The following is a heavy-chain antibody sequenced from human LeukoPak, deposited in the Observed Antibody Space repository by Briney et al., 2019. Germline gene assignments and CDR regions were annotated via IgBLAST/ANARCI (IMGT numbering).Heavy chain of an antibody. J-gene: IGHJ4*02. CDR2: ISSNGDST. Sequence: GGSLRLFCAASGFSFSNYAMYWVRQAPGKGLEYVSTISSNGDSTYYANSVKGRFTISRDNSKNTLYLQMGSLGPEDMAVYYCARGSSGRWSDYWGQGTLVTVSS. CDR1: GFSFSNYA. V-gene: IGHV3-64*01. D-gene: IGHD6-19*01. CDR3: ARGSSGRWSDY.